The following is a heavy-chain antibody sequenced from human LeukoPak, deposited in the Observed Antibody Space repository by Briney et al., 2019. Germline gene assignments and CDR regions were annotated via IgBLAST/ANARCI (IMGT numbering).Heavy chain of an antibody. D-gene: IGHD3-22*01. V-gene: IGHV1-69*01. Sequence: GASVTVSCKASGGTFSSYAISWVRQAPGQGLEWMGGIIPIFGTANYAQKFQGRVTITADESTSTAYMELSSLRSEDTAVYYCARDDYYDSSGYYPFDYWGQGTLVTVSS. J-gene: IGHJ4*02. CDR3: ARDDYYDSSGYYPFDY. CDR2: IIPIFGTA. CDR1: GGTFSSYA.